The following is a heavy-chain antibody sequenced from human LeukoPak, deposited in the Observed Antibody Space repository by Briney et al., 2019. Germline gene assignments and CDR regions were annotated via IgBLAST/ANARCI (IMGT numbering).Heavy chain of an antibody. CDR1: GFTFDDYA. D-gene: IGHD1-14*01. Sequence: GRSLRLSCAASGFTFDDYAMHWVRHAPGKGLEWVSGISWNSGSIGYADSVKGRFTISRDNAKNSLYLQMNSLRAEDTALYYCAKDNRGDYFDYWGQGTLVTVSS. J-gene: IGHJ4*02. CDR2: ISWNSGSI. CDR3: AKDNRGDYFDY. V-gene: IGHV3-9*01.